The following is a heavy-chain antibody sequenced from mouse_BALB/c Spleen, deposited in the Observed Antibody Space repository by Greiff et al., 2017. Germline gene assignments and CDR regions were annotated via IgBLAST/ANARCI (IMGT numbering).Heavy chain of an antibody. D-gene: IGHD4-1*01. J-gene: IGHJ3*01. CDR2: INPGSGGT. CDR3: ARVWAPFAY. CDR1: GYAFTNYL. V-gene: IGHV1-54*01. Sequence: VQLQQSGAELVRPGTSVKVSCKASGYAFTNYLIEWVKQRPGQGLEWIGVINPGSGGTNYNEKFKGKATLTADKSSSTAYMQLSSLTSDDSAVYFCARVWAPFAYWGQGTLVTVSA.